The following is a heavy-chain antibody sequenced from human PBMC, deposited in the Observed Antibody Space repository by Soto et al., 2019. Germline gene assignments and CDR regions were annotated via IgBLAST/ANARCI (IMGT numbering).Heavy chain of an antibody. Sequence: PSETLSLTCTVSGGSISSGGYYWSWIRQHPGKGLEWIGYIYYSGSTYYNPSLKSRVTISVDTSKNQFSLKLSSVTAADTAVYYCARDRIGDSLSYYYYYMDVWGKGTTVTVSS. CDR1: GGSISSGGYY. CDR2: IYYSGST. D-gene: IGHD2-21*02. V-gene: IGHV4-31*03. CDR3: ARDRIGDSLSYYYYYMDV. J-gene: IGHJ6*03.